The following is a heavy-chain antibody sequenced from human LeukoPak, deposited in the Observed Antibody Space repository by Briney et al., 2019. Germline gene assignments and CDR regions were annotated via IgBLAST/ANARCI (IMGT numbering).Heavy chain of an antibody. V-gene: IGHV3-30*18. CDR3: AKGAAAAGIDY. CDR2: ISYDGSNK. D-gene: IGHD6-13*01. CDR1: GFTFSSYG. Sequence: GGSLRLSCAASGFTFSSYGMHWVRQAPGKGLEWVAVISYDGSNKHYADSVKGRFTISRDNSKNTLYLQMNSLRAEDTAVYYCAKGAAAAGIDYWGQGTLVTVSS. J-gene: IGHJ4*02.